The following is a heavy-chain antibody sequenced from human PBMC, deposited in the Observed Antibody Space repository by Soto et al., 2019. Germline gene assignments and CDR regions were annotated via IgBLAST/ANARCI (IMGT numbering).Heavy chain of an antibody. CDR3: AKVWGMTLTTRNYNYGMDV. CDR2: ISGSGGST. Sequence: GGSLRLSCAASGFTFSSYAMSWVRQAPGKGLEWVSSISGSGGSTYYADSVKGRFTISRDNSKNTLNLQMNRLRAEDTAVYYCAKVWGMTLTTRNYNYGMDVWGQGTTVTVSS. J-gene: IGHJ6*02. V-gene: IGHV3-23*01. D-gene: IGHD4-17*01. CDR1: GFTFSSYA.